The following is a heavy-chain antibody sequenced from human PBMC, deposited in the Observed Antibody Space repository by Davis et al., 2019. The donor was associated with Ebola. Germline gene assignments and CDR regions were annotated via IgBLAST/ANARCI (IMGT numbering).Heavy chain of an antibody. CDR3: ANIVATIGGVDY. CDR2: ISSSSSYI. J-gene: IGHJ4*02. D-gene: IGHD5-12*01. Sequence: GESLKTSCAASGFTFSSYSMTWVRQAPGKGLEWVSSISSSSSYIYYADSVKGRFTISRDNAKNSLYLQMNSLRAEDTGVYYCANIVATIGGVDYWGQGTLVTVSS. CDR1: GFTFSSYS. V-gene: IGHV3-21*01.